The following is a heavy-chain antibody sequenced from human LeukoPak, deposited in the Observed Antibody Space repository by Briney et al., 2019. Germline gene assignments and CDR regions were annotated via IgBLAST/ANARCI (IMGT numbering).Heavy chain of an antibody. CDR1: GGSISSYY. Sequence: SETLSLTCTVSGGSISSYYWSWIRQPPGKGLEWIGYIYYSGSTNYNPSLKSRVTISVDTSKNQFSLKLSSVTAADTAVYYCARGVPAAICYYGMDVWGQGTTVTVSS. D-gene: IGHD2-2*01. CDR2: IYYSGST. V-gene: IGHV4-59*01. CDR3: ARGVPAAICYYGMDV. J-gene: IGHJ6*02.